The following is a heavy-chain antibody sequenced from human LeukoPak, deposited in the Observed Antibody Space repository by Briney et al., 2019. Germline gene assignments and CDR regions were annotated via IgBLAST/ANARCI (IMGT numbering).Heavy chain of an antibody. CDR3: ARETGSVDTAMVTGYDY. J-gene: IGHJ4*02. CDR2: INHSGGT. V-gene: IGHV4-34*01. Sequence: SETLSLTCAVYGGSFSGYYWSWIRQPPGKGLEWIGEINHSGGTNYNPSLKSRVTISVDTSKNQFSLKLSSVTAADTAVYYCARETGSVDTAMVTGYDYWGQGTLVTVSS. CDR1: GGSFSGYY. D-gene: IGHD5-18*01.